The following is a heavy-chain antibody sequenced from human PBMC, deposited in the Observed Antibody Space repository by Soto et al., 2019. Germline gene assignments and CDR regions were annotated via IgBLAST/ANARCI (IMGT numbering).Heavy chain of an antibody. V-gene: IGHV4-4*07. CDR1: GGTISGYY. J-gene: IGHJ5*02. CDR3: ARGQRFSDWFDP. CDR2: IYSSGST. D-gene: IGHD3-3*01. Sequence: SETLSLTCTVPGGTISGYYWTWIRQSAGGGLEWIGRIYSSGSTNYNPSLKSRVTISLDTSMNHFSLRLSSVTAADTAVYYCARGQRFSDWFDPWGQGTLVTVSS.